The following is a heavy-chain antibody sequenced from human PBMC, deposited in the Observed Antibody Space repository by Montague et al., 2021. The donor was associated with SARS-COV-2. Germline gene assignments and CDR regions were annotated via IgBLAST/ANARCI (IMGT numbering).Heavy chain of an antibody. V-gene: IGHV4-59*01. D-gene: IGHD3-16*02. CDR2: IYYSGST. CDR1: GGFISSYS. J-gene: IGHJ4*02. Sequence: SETLSLTCTVSGGFISSYSWCWIRHPPGKGLEWIGYIYYSGSTNYNTSXXSRVTISVDTPKNQFSLKLSSVTAADTAAYNCARGRRITFGGVIGWFSTFDYWGQGTLVTVSS. CDR3: ARGRRITFGGVIGWFSTFDY.